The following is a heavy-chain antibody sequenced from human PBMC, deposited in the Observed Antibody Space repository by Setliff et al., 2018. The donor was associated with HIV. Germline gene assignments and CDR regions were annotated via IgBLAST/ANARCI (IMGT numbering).Heavy chain of an antibody. CDR3: ARVPRQLLKGAAAYFDY. CDR2: INPNNGAS. Sequence: ASVKVSCKASGYTFTGHYMHWVRQAPGQGLEWMGWINPNNGASNYAQRFQGRVTMTRDTSISTAYMELSRLRSDDTAVYYCARVPRQLLKGAAAYFDYWGQGILVTVSS. V-gene: IGHV1-2*02. J-gene: IGHJ4*02. D-gene: IGHD1-26*01. CDR1: GYTFTGHY.